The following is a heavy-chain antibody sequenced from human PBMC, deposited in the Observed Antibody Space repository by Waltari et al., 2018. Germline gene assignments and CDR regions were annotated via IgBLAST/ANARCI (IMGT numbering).Heavy chain of an antibody. V-gene: IGHV1-69*04. CDR1: GGTFSSYA. CDR3: ARAGPFCSGGSCYYYYYMDV. J-gene: IGHJ6*03. Sequence: QVQLVQSGAEVKKPGSSVKVSCKASGGTFSSYAISWVRQAPGQGLEWMGGCIPSLGLANYAQKFQGRVTITADESTSTAYMELSSLRSDDTAVYYCARAGPFCSGGSCYYYYYMDVWGKGTTVTVSS. D-gene: IGHD2-15*01. CDR2: CIPSLGLA.